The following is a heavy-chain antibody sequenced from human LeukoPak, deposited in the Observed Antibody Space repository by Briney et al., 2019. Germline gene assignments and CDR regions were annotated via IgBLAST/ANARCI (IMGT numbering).Heavy chain of an antibody. J-gene: IGHJ2*01. CDR1: GGSISSYY. CDR2: IYYSGST. V-gene: IGHV4-59*08. CDR3: ARTTSWYFDL. D-gene: IGHD4-11*01. Sequence: SETLSLTCTVSGGSISSYYWSWIRQPPGKGLEWIGYIYYSGSTNYNPSLKSRVTISVDTSKNQFSLKLSSATAADTAVYYCARTTSWYFDLWGRGTLVTVSS.